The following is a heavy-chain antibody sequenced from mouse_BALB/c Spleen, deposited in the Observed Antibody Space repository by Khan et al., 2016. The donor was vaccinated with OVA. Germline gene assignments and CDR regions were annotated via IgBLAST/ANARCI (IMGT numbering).Heavy chain of an antibody. Sequence: QVQLQQSGAELVRPGASVKLSCKASGYTFPSYWMNWVKQRPGHGLEWIGRIYPSDSETHHNQMFKGKATLTVDKSSSTAYMQLSSLTSEGSAVXYCARREEYDYDPSWYAYWGQGTLVTVST. J-gene: IGHJ3*01. CDR3: ARREEYDYDPSWYAY. V-gene: IGHV1-61*01. CDR2: IYPSDSET. D-gene: IGHD2-4*01. CDR1: GYTFPSYW.